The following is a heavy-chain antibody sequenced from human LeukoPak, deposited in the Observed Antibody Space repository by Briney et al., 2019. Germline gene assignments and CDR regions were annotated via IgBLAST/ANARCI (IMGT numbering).Heavy chain of an antibody. CDR3: AGINFLETLDYYYYGMDV. Sequence: SETLSLTCAVYGGSFSGYYWSWIRQPPGKGLEWIGEINHSGSTNYNPSLKSRVTISVDTSKNQFSLKLSSVTAADTAVYYCAGINFLETLDYYYYGMDVWGQGTTVTVFS. CDR2: INHSGST. J-gene: IGHJ6*02. V-gene: IGHV4-34*01. CDR1: GGSFSGYY. D-gene: IGHD1-20*01.